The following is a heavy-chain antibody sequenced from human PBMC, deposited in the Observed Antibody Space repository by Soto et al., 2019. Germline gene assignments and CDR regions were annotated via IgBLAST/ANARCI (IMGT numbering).Heavy chain of an antibody. Sequence: GASVKVSCKVSGYTLTELSMHWVRQAPGKGLEWMGGFDPEDGETIYAQKFQGRVTMTEDTSTDTAYMELSSLRSEDTAVYYCATGPRRRYFDWLFRETPNWFDPWGQGTLVTVSS. V-gene: IGHV1-24*01. CDR2: FDPEDGET. J-gene: IGHJ5*02. D-gene: IGHD3-9*01. CDR3: ATGPRRRYFDWLFRETPNWFDP. CDR1: GYTLTELS.